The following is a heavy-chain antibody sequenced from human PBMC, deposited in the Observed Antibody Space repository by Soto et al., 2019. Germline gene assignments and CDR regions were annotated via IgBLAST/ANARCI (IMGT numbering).Heavy chain of an antibody. Sequence: XESLKISRKGSGYSFTNYWIAWVRQMPGKGLECMGIIYPGESETRYSPSFQGQVTISADKSINTAYLQWSSLKASDTAMYYCARSDTAYYYYYAMDVWGQGTTVTVSS. V-gene: IGHV5-51*01. CDR2: IYPGESET. CDR1: GYSFTNYW. J-gene: IGHJ6*02. CDR3: ARSDTAYYYYYAMDV. D-gene: IGHD2-21*02.